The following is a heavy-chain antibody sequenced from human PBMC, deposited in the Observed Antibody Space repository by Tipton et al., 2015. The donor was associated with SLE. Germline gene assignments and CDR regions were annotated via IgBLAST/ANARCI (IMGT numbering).Heavy chain of an antibody. D-gene: IGHD6-19*01. CDR2: ISYDGSNK. Sequence: SLRLSCAASGFTFSSYAMHWVRQAPGKGLEWVAVISYDGSNKYYADSVKGRFTISRDNSKNTLYLQMNSLRAEDTAVYYCARLSSGWYFDYWGQGTLVTVSS. CDR1: GFTFSSYA. V-gene: IGHV3-30*04. J-gene: IGHJ4*02. CDR3: ARLSSGWYFDY.